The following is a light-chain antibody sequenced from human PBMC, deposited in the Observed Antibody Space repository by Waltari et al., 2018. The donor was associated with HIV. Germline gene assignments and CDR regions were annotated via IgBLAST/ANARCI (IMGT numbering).Light chain of an antibody. J-gene: IGLJ1*01. Sequence: QSALTQPASVSGSPGQSITISCTGTDSDIGGHNSVAWYQQHPGKAPKLIIYDVTNRPPGVSTRFSGSKSGNTASLTISGLQAEDEADYYCKSSTTRSTPCVFGSGTKVTVL. CDR3: KSSTTRSTPCV. V-gene: IGLV2-14*01. CDR2: DVT. CDR1: DSDIGGHNS.